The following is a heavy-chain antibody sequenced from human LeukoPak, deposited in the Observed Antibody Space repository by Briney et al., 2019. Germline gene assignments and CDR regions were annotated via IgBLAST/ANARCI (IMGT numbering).Heavy chain of an antibody. CDR2: INWNGGST. V-gene: IGHV3-20*04. Sequence: GGSLRLSCAASGFTFDDYGMSWVRQAPGKGLEWVSGINWNGGSTGYADSVKGRFTISRDNAKNSLYLQMNSLRAEDTAVYYCARSQYSSGLDDAFDIWGQGTMVTVSS. D-gene: IGHD6-19*01. CDR1: GFTFDDYG. J-gene: IGHJ3*02. CDR3: ARSQYSSGLDDAFDI.